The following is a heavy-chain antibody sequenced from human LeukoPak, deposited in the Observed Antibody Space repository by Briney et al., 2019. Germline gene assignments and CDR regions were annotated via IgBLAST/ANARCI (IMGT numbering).Heavy chain of an antibody. Sequence: GSLRLSCAASGFTFSSYSMNWVRQAPGKGLEWVSSISSSSSYIYYADSVKGRFTISRDNAKNSLYLQMNSLRAEDTAVYYCARDYGYCSSTSCYKGFYYYYGMDVWGQGTTVTVSS. D-gene: IGHD2-2*02. V-gene: IGHV3-21*01. J-gene: IGHJ6*02. CDR2: ISSSSSYI. CDR1: GFTFSSYS. CDR3: ARDYGYCSSTSCYKGFYYYYGMDV.